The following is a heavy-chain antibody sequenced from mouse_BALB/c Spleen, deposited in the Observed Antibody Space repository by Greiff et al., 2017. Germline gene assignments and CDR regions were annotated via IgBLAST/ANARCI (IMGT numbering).Heavy chain of an antibody. CDR3: ARRGRYGDWFAY. CDR2: ISSGSSTI. Sequence: EVKLMESGGGLVQPGGSRKLSCAASGFTFSSFGMHWVRQAPEKGLEWVAYISSGSSTIYYADTVKGRFTISRDNPKKTLFLQMTSLRAEDTAMYYCARRGRYGDWFAYWGQGTLVTVSA. CDR1: GFTFSSFG. J-gene: IGHJ3*01. D-gene: IGHD2-14*01. V-gene: IGHV5-17*02.